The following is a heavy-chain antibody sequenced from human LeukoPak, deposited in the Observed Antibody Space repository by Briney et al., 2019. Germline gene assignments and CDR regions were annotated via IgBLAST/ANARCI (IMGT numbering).Heavy chain of an antibody. J-gene: IGHJ2*01. CDR3: ARWQEIRGWYFYL. CDR2: ISGSSTFT. Sequence: GGSLRLSCAASGFTFSDSYMSWIRQAPGKGLEWVSHISGSSTFTNFADSVRGRFTISRDNAKNSLYLQMNVLRAEDTAVYYCARWQEIRGWYFYLWGRGTLVAFSA. CDR1: GFTFSDSY. V-gene: IGHV3-11*03. D-gene: IGHD3-16*01.